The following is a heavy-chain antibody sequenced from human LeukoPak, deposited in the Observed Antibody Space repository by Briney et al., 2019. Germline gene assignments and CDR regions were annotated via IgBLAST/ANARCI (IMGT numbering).Heavy chain of an antibody. J-gene: IGHJ4*02. D-gene: IGHD2-15*01. CDR1: GYTFTSYD. Sequence: ASVKVSCTASGYTFTSYDINWVRQATGQGLEWMGWMNPNSGNTGYAQKFQGRVTMTRNTSISTAYMELSGLRSEDTAVYYCARGGACSGGSCYHSDDYWGQGTLVTVSS. CDR2: MNPNSGNT. CDR3: ARGGACSGGSCYHSDDY. V-gene: IGHV1-8*01.